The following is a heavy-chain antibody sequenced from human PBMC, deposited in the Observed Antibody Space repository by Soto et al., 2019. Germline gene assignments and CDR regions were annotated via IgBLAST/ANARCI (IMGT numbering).Heavy chain of an antibody. CDR1: GFTFSSYE. Sequence: EVQLVESGGGLVQPGGSLRLSCAASGFTFSSYEMNWVRQAPGKGLEWVSYISSSGSTIYYAASVKGRFTISRDNAKNSLYLQMNSLRAEDTAVYYCAREGSSGYYAGEDYYYYGMDVWGQGTTVTVSS. CDR3: AREGSSGYYAGEDYYYYGMDV. D-gene: IGHD3-22*01. V-gene: IGHV3-48*03. CDR2: ISSSGSTI. J-gene: IGHJ6*02.